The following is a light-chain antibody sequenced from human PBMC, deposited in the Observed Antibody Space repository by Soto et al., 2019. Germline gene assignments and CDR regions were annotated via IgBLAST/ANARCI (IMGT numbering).Light chain of an antibody. CDR1: SSDVGGYNY. V-gene: IGLV2-14*01. CDR3: NSYTSSSTWV. J-gene: IGLJ3*02. Sequence: QSALTQPASVSGSPGQSITISCTGTSSDVGGYNYVSWYQQHPGKAPKLMIYEVSNRPSGVSNRFSGSKSANTASLTISGLQAEDEADYYCNSYTSSSTWVFGGGTKLTV. CDR2: EVS.